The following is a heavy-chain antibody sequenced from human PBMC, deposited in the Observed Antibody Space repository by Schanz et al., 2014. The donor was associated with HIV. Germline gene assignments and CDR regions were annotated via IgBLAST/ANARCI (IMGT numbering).Heavy chain of an antibody. CDR2: IRFDGNNK. J-gene: IGHJ6*02. CDR3: AKDRRGGYQFLYGLDV. V-gene: IGHV3-30*02. CDR1: GFTFSSYG. D-gene: IGHD2-2*01. Sequence: VQLLESGGGVVQPGRSLRLSCAASGFTFSSYGMHWVRQAPGKGLEWVAIIRFDGNNKYYADSVKGRFSISRDKSKNTLYLQMNRLRAEDTAVYYCAKDRRGGYQFLYGLDVWGQGTTVTVSS.